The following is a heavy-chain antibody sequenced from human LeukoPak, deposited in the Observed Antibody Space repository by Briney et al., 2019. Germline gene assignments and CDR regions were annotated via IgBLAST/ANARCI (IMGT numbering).Heavy chain of an antibody. Sequence: ASVKVSCKASGYTFTSYGISWVRQAPGQGLEWMGWISAYNGDTKYAQNFQGRVTITTDTSTTTAYMELRSLRFDDTAVYYCARDPSNTSGNYAYFDYWGQGTLVTVSS. CDR2: ISAYNGDT. V-gene: IGHV1-18*01. D-gene: IGHD3-22*01. J-gene: IGHJ4*02. CDR3: ARDPSNTSGNYAYFDY. CDR1: GYTFTSYG.